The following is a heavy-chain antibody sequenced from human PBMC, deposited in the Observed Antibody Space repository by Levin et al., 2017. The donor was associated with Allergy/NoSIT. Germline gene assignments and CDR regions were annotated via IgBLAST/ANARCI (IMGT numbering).Heavy chain of an antibody. J-gene: IGHJ4*02. V-gene: IGHV3-7*01. CDR3: ARGGRFFGR. CDR2: IKEDGTEK. D-gene: IGHD1-26*01. Sequence: GESLKISCAASGLPFSNNWMSWVRQAPGKGLEWVANIKEDGTEKNYVDSVKGRFTISRDNAKNSLYLQMNSLRVEDTALYYCARGGRFFGRWGQGTLVTVSS. CDR1: GLPFSNNW.